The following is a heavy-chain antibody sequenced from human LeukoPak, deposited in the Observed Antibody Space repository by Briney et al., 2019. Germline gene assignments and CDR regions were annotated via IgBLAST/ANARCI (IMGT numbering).Heavy chain of an antibody. J-gene: IGHJ5*02. V-gene: IGHV3-21*01. CDR1: GFTFSSYS. CDR3: TRDINYYGSGANWFDP. D-gene: IGHD3-10*01. CDR2: ISSSSSYI. Sequence: GGSLRLSCAASGFTFSSYSMNWVRQAPGKGLEWVSSISSSSSYIYYADSVKGRFTISRDNTKNSLYLQMNSLRAEDTAMYYCTRDINYYGSGANWFDPWGQGTLVTVSS.